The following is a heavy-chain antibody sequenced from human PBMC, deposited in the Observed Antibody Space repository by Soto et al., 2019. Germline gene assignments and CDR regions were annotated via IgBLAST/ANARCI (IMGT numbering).Heavy chain of an antibody. CDR3: AKDKIYYDSSGYPTPHFHF. J-gene: IGHJ4*02. Sequence: EVQLVESGGVVVQPGGSLRLSCAASGFTFDDYAMHWVRQAPGKGLEWVSLISWVGGSTYYADSVKGRFTISRDNSKNSLYLLMNSLRTEDTALYYCAKDKIYYDSSGYPTPHFHFWCQGTLVTVCS. CDR2: ISWVGGST. CDR1: GFTFDDYA. D-gene: IGHD3-22*01. V-gene: IGHV3-43*01.